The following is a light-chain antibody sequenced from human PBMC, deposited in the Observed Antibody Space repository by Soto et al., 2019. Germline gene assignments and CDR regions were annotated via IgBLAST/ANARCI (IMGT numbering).Light chain of an antibody. V-gene: IGKV3-11*01. CDR1: QSVSSY. Sequence: EIVLTQSPGTLSLSPGERATLSCRASQSVSSYLAWYQQKPGQAPRLLIYDASTRATGISARFSGSGSGADFTLTISSLEPEDFAVYYCQQRSNWPVTFGQGTKVDIK. J-gene: IGKJ1*01. CDR3: QQRSNWPVT. CDR2: DAS.